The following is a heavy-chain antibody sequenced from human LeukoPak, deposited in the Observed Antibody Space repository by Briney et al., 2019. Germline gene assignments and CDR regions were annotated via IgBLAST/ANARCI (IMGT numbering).Heavy chain of an antibody. V-gene: IGHV3-33*01. CDR2: IWYDGSNK. CDR1: GFTFSSYG. Sequence: GRSLRLSCAASGFTFSSYGMHWVRQAPGKGLEWVAVIWYDGSNKYYPDSVQGRFTISRDNSKNTLYLQVNSLRAEDTAVYYCARHRSMSGWYIDLWGRGTLVTVSS. J-gene: IGHJ2*01. CDR3: ARHRSMSGWYIDL. D-gene: IGHD2/OR15-2a*01.